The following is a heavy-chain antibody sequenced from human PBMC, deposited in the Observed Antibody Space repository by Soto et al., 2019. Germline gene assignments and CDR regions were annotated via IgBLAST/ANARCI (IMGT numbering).Heavy chain of an antibody. Sequence: GAALQISYEGSGDMFTSHWIGWEHQMPGKGLEWMGIIYPGDSVTRYSPSFQGQVTISADKSISTAYLQWSSLKASDTAMYYCASPLRYDFWSGYVFDYWGQGTLVTVSS. V-gene: IGHV5-51*07. CDR2: IYPGDSVT. CDR3: ASPLRYDFWSGYVFDY. CDR1: GDMFTSHW. J-gene: IGHJ4*02. D-gene: IGHD3-3*01.